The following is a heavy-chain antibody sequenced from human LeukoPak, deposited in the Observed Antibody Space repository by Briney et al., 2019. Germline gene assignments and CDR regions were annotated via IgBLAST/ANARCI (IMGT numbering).Heavy chain of an antibody. CDR2: INHSGST. Sequence: SETLSLTCAVYGGSFSGYYWSWIHQPPGKGLEWIGEINHSGSTNYNPSLKSRVTISVDTSKNQFSLKLSSVTAADTAVYYCAGESREHCSSTSCYRLYFDYWGQGTLVTVSS. CDR1: GGSFSGYY. CDR3: AGESREHCSSTSCYRLYFDY. J-gene: IGHJ4*02. D-gene: IGHD2-2*02. V-gene: IGHV4-34*01.